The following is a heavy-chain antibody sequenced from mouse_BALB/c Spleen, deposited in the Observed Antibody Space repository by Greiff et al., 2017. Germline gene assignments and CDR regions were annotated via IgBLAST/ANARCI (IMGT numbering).Heavy chain of an antibody. CDR2: IWGDGST. Sequence: QVQLQQSGPGLVAPSQSLSITCTVSGFSLTNSGVHWVRQSPGKGLEWLGVIWGDGSTNYNSAFKSRLSISKDNSKSQVFLKMNSLQTDDTARYYCANEGVSLFDYWGQGTTLTVSS. V-gene: IGHV2-6-6*01. CDR3: ANEGVSLFDY. J-gene: IGHJ2*01. CDR1: GFSLTNSG.